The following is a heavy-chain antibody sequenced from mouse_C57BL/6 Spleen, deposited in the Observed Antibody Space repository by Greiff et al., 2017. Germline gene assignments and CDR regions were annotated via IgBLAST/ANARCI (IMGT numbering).Heavy chain of an antibody. CDR1: GYSITSGYY. D-gene: IGHD1-1*01. J-gene: IGHJ4*01. V-gene: IGHV3-6*01. Sequence: ESGPGLVKPSQSLSLTCSVTGYSITSGYYWNWIRQFPGNKLEWMGYISYDGSNNYNPSLKNRISITRDTSKNQFFLKLNSVTTEDTATYYCSRDYYDAMDYWGQGTSVTVSS. CDR2: ISYDGSN. CDR3: SRDYYDAMDY.